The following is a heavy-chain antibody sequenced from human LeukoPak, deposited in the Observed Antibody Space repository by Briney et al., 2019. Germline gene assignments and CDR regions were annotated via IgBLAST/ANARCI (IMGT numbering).Heavy chain of an antibody. D-gene: IGHD6-13*01. V-gene: IGHV3-48*03. J-gene: IGHJ4*02. CDR1: GFTFSSYE. CDR3: ASSSWYALDY. Sequence: LRLSCAASGFTFSSYEMNWVRQAPGKGLEWISYISSSGSTMYYADSVKGRFTISRDNAKNSLYLQMNSLRAEDTAIYYCASSSWYALDYWGQGTLVTVSS. CDR2: ISSSGSTM.